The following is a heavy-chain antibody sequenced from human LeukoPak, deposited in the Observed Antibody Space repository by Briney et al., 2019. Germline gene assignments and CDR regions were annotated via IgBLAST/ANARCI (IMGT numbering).Heavy chain of an antibody. D-gene: IGHD6-19*01. V-gene: IGHV3-30-3*02. Sequence: PGGSLRLSCAASGFTFSSYAMHWVRQAPGKGLEWVAVISYDGSNKYYADSVKGRFTISRDNSKSTVYLQMNYLRAEDTAVYYCAKTGPGSGWARYYFEFWGQGALVTVSS. CDR3: AKTGPGSGWARYYFEF. CDR2: ISYDGSNK. J-gene: IGHJ4*02. CDR1: GFTFSSYA.